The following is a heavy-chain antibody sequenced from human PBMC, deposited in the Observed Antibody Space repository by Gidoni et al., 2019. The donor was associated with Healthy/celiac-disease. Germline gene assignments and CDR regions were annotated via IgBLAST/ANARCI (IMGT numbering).Heavy chain of an antibody. D-gene: IGHD5-12*01. CDR2: ISYDGSNK. CDR1: GFTFSSYG. V-gene: IGHV3-30*18. CDR3: AKEVPKWWLPIAFDI. J-gene: IGHJ3*02. Sequence: QVQLVASGGGVVQPGRSLRLSCAASGFTFSSYGMHWVRQAPGKGLEWVAVISYDGSNKYDADSVKGRVTISRDNSKNTLYLQMNSLRAEDTAVYYCAKEVPKWWLPIAFDIWGQGTMVTVSS.